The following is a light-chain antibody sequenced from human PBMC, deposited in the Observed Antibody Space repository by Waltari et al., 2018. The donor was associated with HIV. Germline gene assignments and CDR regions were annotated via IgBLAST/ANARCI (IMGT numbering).Light chain of an antibody. Sequence: SSELTQPPSVSVSPGQTARITCSGDASPTPHTPWFQQKPGQAPVVVIHKNTERPSGIPERFSASRSGTTVTLTITGVQTDDEADYYCLSADSSGTYVFGPGTTVTVL. CDR3: LSADSSGTYV. V-gene: IGLV3-25*03. CDR2: KNT. J-gene: IGLJ1*01. CDR1: ASPTPH.